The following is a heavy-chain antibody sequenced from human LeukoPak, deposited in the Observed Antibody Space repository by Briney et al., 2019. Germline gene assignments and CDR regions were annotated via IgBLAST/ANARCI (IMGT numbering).Heavy chain of an antibody. V-gene: IGHV4-59*01. CDR1: GGSISSYY. Sequence: SETLSLTCSVSGGSISSYYWSWIRQPPGKGLEWIGFIYNSEITNYNPSLKSRVTISVDTSKSQFSLKLNSVTAADTAVYYCATHSGEWGHAFDIWGQGTMVTVSS. D-gene: IGHD2-8*01. CDR2: IYNSEIT. CDR3: ATHSGEWGHAFDI. J-gene: IGHJ3*02.